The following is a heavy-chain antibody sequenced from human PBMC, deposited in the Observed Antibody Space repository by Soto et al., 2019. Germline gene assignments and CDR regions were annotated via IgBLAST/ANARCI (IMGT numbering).Heavy chain of an antibody. CDR2: ISYDGSNK. Sequence: GSLRLSCAASVFTCSSYAMHWVRQAPGKGLEWVAVISYDGSNKYYADSVKGRFTISRDNSKNTLYLQMNSLRAEDTAVYYCARDYLSTMIVVALGAFDIWGQGTMVTVSS. CDR3: ARDYLSTMIVVALGAFDI. D-gene: IGHD3-22*01. J-gene: IGHJ3*02. V-gene: IGHV3-30-3*01. CDR1: VFTCSSYA.